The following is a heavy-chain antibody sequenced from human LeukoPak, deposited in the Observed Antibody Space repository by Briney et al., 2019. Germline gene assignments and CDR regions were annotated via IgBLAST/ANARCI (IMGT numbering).Heavy chain of an antibody. CDR2: ISSSGSTI. J-gene: IGHJ2*01. V-gene: IGHV3-48*03. CDR3: ARDPTANYYYDSSGPGWYFDL. Sequence: GGSLRLSCAASGFTFSSYEMNWVRQAPGKGLEWVSYISSSGSTIYYADSVKGRFTISRDNAKNSLYLQMNSLRAEDTAVYYCARDPTANYYYDSSGPGWYFDLWGRGTLVTVSS. CDR1: GFTFSSYE. D-gene: IGHD3-22*01.